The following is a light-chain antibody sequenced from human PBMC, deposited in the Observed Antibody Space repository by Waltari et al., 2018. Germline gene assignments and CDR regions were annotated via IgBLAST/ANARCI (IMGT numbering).Light chain of an antibody. CDR2: EVT. Sequence: GTSSDVGGYNYVSWYQQHPGKAPKLMISEVTKRPSGVPDRFSGSKSGNTASLTVSGLQAEDEADYYCSSYAGSNNLVFGGGTKLTVL. CDR3: SSYAGSNNLV. CDR1: SSDVGGYNY. J-gene: IGLJ2*01. V-gene: IGLV2-8*01.